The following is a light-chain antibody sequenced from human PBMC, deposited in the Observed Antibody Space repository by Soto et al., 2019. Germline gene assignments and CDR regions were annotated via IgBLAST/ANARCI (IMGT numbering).Light chain of an antibody. CDR3: QQDGASPLT. Sequence: FVSTQFPGTLSLSPGERASLSCSARQSVTRSYLAWYQHKPGQAPRLLIHAASTRAAAVPDRFTGSGSGTDFALTISRLEPEDFGVYYCQQDGASPLTSGPGTKVD. CDR1: QSVTRSY. J-gene: IGKJ3*01. V-gene: IGKV3-20*01. CDR2: AAS.